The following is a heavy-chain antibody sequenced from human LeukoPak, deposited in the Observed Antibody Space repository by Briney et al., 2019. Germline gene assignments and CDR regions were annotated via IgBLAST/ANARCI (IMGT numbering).Heavy chain of an antibody. CDR2: IYYSGST. V-gene: IGHV4-59*12. Sequence: SETLSLTCTVSGGSISSYYWSWIRQPPGKGLEWIGYIYYSGSTNYNPSLKSRVTISVDTSKNQFSLKLSSVTAADTAVYYCARELRSLYYDSSGYYILGGRDIWGQGTMVTVSS. J-gene: IGHJ3*02. CDR1: GGSISSYY. D-gene: IGHD3-22*01. CDR3: ARELRSLYYDSSGYYILGGRDI.